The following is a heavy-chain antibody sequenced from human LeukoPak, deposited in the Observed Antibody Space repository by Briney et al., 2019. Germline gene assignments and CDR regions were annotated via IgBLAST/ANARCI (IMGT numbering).Heavy chain of an antibody. CDR2: ISGSGGST. CDR1: GFTFSSYA. J-gene: IGHJ4*02. V-gene: IGHV3-23*01. D-gene: IGHD3-10*01. CDR3: AKLVGYYYGSGSGDYFHY. Sequence: PGGSLRLSCAASGFTFSSYAMSWVRQAPGKGLEWVSAISGSGGSTYYSDSVKGRFTISRDNSKNTLYLQMNSLRAEDTAVYYCAKLVGYYYGSGSGDYFHYWGQGTLVTVSS.